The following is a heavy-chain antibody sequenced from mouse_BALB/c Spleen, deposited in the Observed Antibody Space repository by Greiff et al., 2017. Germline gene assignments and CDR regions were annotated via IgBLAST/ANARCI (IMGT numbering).Heavy chain of an antibody. Sequence: EVKLMESGPGLVKPSQTVSLTCTVTGISITTGNYRWSWIRQFPGNKLEWIGYIYYSGTITYNPSLTSRTTITRDTSKNQFFLEMNSLTAEDTATYYCARDRAYGSSPFAYWGQGTLVTVSA. V-gene: IGHV3-5*02. CDR1: GISITTGNYR. J-gene: IGHJ3*01. CDR3: ARDRAYGSSPFAY. CDR2: IYYSGTI. D-gene: IGHD1-1*01.